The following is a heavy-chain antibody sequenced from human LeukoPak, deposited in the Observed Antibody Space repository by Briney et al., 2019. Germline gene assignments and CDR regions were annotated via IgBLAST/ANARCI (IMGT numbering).Heavy chain of an antibody. J-gene: IGHJ3*01. D-gene: IGHD3-22*01. CDR1: GYTLTELS. CDR2: FDPEDGET. CDR3: ARDLNYDSSGYVV. Sequence: APVKVSCKVSGYTLTELSMHWVRQAPGKGLEWMGGFDPEDGETIYAQKFQGRVTMTEDTSTDTVYMELSSLRSDDTAMYYCARDLNYDSSGYVVWGQGTMVTVSS. V-gene: IGHV1-24*01.